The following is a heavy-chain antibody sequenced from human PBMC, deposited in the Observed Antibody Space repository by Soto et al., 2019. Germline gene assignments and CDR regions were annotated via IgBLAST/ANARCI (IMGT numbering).Heavy chain of an antibody. D-gene: IGHD1-7*01. Sequence: GGSLRLSCAASGFTFSSYAMSWVRQAPGKGLEWVSAISGSGGSTYYADSVKGRFTISRDNSKNTLYLQMNSLRAEDTAVYYCAKRAGTDYYYYYGMDVWGQGTTVTVSS. J-gene: IGHJ6*02. CDR3: AKRAGTDYYYYYGMDV. CDR2: ISGSGGST. CDR1: GFTFSSYA. V-gene: IGHV3-23*01.